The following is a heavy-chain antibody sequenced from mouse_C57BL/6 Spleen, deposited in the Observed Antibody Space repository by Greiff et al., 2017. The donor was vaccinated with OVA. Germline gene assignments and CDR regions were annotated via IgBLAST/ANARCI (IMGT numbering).Heavy chain of an antibody. CDR2: INPSNGGT. D-gene: IGHD2-13*01. CDR3: ARVYGDYIYYYAMDY. V-gene: IGHV1-53*01. CDR1: GYTFTSYW. Sequence: QVQLQQSGTELVKPGASVKLSCKASGYTFTSYWMHWVKQRPGQGLEWIGNINPSNGGTNYNEKFKSKATLTVDKSSSTAYMQLSSLTSEDSAVYYCARVYGDYIYYYAMDYWGQGTSVTVSS. J-gene: IGHJ4*01.